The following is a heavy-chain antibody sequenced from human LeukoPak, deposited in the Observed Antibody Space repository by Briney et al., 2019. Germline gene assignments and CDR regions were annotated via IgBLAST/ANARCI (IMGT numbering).Heavy chain of an antibody. CDR1: GGSISSYY. CDR3: ARDASYNYDSSGYTL. Sequence: NSSETLSLTCTVSGGSISSYYWSWIRQPPGKGLEWIGYIYYSGSTNYNPSLKSRVTISVDTSKNQVSLKLSSVTAADTAVYYCARDASYNYDSSGYTLWGQGTLVTVSS. J-gene: IGHJ4*02. V-gene: IGHV4-59*01. CDR2: IYYSGST. D-gene: IGHD3-22*01.